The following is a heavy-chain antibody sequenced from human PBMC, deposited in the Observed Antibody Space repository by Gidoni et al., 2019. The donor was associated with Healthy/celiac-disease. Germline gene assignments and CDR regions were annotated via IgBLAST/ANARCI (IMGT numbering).Heavy chain of an antibody. Sequence: VQLVESGGGVVQPGGSLRLSCAASGFTFRSYGMHWVRQAPGKGLEWVAFIRYDGSNKYYADSVKGRFTISRDNSKNTLYLQMNSLRAEDTAVYYCAKDSGTWLRENGMDVWGQGTTVTVSS. CDR1: GFTFRSYG. CDR3: AKDSGTWLRENGMDV. CDR2: IRYDGSNK. V-gene: IGHV3-30*02. D-gene: IGHD5-12*01. J-gene: IGHJ6*02.